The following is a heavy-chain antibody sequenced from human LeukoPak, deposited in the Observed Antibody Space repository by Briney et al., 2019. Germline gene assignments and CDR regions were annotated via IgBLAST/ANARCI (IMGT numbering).Heavy chain of an antibody. CDR1: GGTFSSYA. CDR3: ARDLGRGYITAMAADY. Sequence: ASVKVSCKASGGTFSSYAISWVRQSPGQGLEWMGWISAYNGNTVYAQKFQGRVTMTTDTSTRVAYMELRNLRSDDTAVYYCARDLGRGYITAMAADYWGQGTLVTVS. D-gene: IGHD5-18*01. V-gene: IGHV1-18*01. CDR2: ISAYNGNT. J-gene: IGHJ4*02.